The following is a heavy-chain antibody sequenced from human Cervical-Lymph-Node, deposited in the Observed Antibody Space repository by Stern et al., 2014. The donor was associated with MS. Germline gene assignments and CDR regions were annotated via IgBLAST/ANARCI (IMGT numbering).Heavy chain of an antibody. D-gene: IGHD3-3*01. CDR3: AKGSGGSGYYPVALDY. CDR2: ITWNKVSV. J-gene: IGHJ4*02. Sequence: VQLVESEGGLVQPGRSLRLSCAASGFTFDDYAMHWVRQAPGKGLEWVSGITWNKVSVGYADSVKGRFTISRENAKNSLYLQMNSLRGDDTALYYCAKGSGGSGYYPVALDYWGQGTLVTVSS. CDR1: GFTFDDYA. V-gene: IGHV3-9*01.